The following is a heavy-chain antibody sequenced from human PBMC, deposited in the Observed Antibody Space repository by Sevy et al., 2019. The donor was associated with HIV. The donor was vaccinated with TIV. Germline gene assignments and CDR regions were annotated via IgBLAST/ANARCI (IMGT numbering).Heavy chain of an antibody. CDR1: GFTFSRHA. CDR2: ILYEGSNK. J-gene: IGHJ5*02. CDR3: ARSAVAGIEAWFDP. D-gene: IGHD6-19*01. V-gene: IGHV3-30-3*01. Sequence: GGSLRLSWVGSGFTFSRHAMHWVRQAPGKGLEWVAVILYEGSNKYYADSVKGRFTMSRDNSKNTLVLEMNSLRPEDTAVYYCARSAVAGIEAWFDPWGLGTLVTVSS.